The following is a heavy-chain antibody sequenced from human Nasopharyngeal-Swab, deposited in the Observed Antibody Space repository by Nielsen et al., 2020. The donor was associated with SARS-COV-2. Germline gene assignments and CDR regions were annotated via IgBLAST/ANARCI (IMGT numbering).Heavy chain of an antibody. D-gene: IGHD3-16*01. CDR3: ARGGVGY. CDR1: GFTFSSYS. V-gene: IGHV3-48*02. Sequence: EAPKISLAASGFTFSSYSMNWVRQAPGKGLEWVSYISSSSSTIYYADSVKGRFTISRDNAKNSLYLQMNSLRDEDTAVYYCARGGVGYWGQGTLVTVSS. CDR2: ISSSSSTI. J-gene: IGHJ4*02.